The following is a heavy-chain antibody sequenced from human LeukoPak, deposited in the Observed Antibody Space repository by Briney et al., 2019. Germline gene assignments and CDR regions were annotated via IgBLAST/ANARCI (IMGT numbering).Heavy chain of an antibody. CDR3: ARERANYYYGMDV. V-gene: IGHV1-69*13. CDR2: IIPIFGTA. CDR1: GGTFSSYA. Sequence: SVKVSCKASGGTFSSYAISWVRQAPGQGLEWMGGIIPIFGTANYAQKFQGRVTITADESTSTAYMELSSLRSEDTAVYYCARERANYYYGMDVWGQGTTVAVSS. J-gene: IGHJ6*02.